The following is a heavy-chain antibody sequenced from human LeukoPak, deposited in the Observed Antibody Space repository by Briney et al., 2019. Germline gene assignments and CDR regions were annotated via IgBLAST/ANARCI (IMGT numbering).Heavy chain of an antibody. CDR1: GSTVTSNY. J-gene: IGHJ3*02. CDR2: TYSVGNT. Sequence: GGSLRLSCAASGSTVTSNYMTWVRQAPGKGLEWVSVTYSVGNTYYTDSVKGRFTISRDNSKNTLFLQMNSLRAEDTAVYYCARGNWGENDAFDIWGQGAMVTVSS. V-gene: IGHV3-53*01. D-gene: IGHD7-27*01. CDR3: ARGNWGENDAFDI.